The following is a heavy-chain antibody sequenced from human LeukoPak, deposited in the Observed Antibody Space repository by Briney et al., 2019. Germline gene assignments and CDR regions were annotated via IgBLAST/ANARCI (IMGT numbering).Heavy chain of an antibody. CDR1: GDYISNYY. CDR3: ARDWRDYDFWSGFDY. V-gene: IGHV4-4*07. Sequence: SETLSLTCSVSGDYISNYYWTWIRQPAGKGLERIRRIYTTGSTNYNPSLKSRVTMSVDTSKNQFSLQLSSVTAADTAMYFCARDWRDYDFWSGFDYWGQGTLVTVSS. CDR2: IYTTGST. J-gene: IGHJ4*02. D-gene: IGHD3-3*01.